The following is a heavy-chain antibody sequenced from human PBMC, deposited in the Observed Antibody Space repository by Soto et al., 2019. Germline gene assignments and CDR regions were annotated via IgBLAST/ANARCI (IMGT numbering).Heavy chain of an antibody. CDR3: AAPFDYYDSSGYNYYYGMDV. CDR2: IVVGSGNT. D-gene: IGHD3-22*01. J-gene: IGHJ6*02. Sequence: SVKVSCKASGFTFTSSAVQWVRQARGQRLEWIGWIVVGSGNTNYAQKFQERVTITRDMSTSTAYMELSSLRSEDTAVYYCAAPFDYYDSSGYNYYYGMDVWGQGTTVTVSS. CDR1: GFTFTSSA. V-gene: IGHV1-58*01.